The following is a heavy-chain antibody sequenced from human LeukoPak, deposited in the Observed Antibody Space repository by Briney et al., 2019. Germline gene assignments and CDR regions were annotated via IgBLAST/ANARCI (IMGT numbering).Heavy chain of an antibody. V-gene: IGHV3-30*03. D-gene: IGHD6-19*01. CDR2: ISYDGSNK. J-gene: IGHJ4*02. CDR3: ARDSGGSLFDL. CDR1: GFRFSGYV. Sequence: PGGSLRLSCAASGFRFSGYVMHWVRQAPGKGLEWVALISYDGSNKYYGDSVKGRFTLSRDNSKNTLSLEMSSLRGDDTALYYCARDSGGSLFDLWGQGTLVVVSS.